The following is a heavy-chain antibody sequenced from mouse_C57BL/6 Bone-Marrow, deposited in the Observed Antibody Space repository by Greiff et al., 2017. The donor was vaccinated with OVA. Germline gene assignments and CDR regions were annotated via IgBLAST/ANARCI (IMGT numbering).Heavy chain of an antibody. J-gene: IGHJ1*03. CDR3: ARKYLSWYFDV. Sequence: EVKLQQSGPVLVKPGASVKMSCKASGYTFTDYYMNWVKQSHGKSLEWIGVIHPYNGGTSYNQKFKGKATLTVDKSSSTAYMELNSLTSEDSAVYYCARKYLSWYFDVGGTGTTVTVSS. CDR2: IHPYNGGT. V-gene: IGHV1-19*01. D-gene: IGHD5-1*01. CDR1: GYTFTDYY.